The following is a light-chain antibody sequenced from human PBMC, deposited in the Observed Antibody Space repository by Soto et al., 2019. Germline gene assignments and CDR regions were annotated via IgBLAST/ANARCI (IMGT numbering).Light chain of an antibody. V-gene: IGKV1-5*03. Sequence: DIQMTQSPSTLSASVGDRVTITCRASQSISSWLAWYQQKPGKAPKLLIYKASSLESGVPSRFSGSGSGTDFTLTISSLQPDDFATSYCQQYNSYPYTFGQATKLEIK. J-gene: IGKJ2*01. CDR1: QSISSW. CDR3: QQYNSYPYT. CDR2: KAS.